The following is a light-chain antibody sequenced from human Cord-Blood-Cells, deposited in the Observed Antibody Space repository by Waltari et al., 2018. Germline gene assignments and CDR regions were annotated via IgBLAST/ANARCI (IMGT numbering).Light chain of an antibody. V-gene: IGKV1-39*01. J-gene: IGKJ4*01. CDR1: QSISSY. Sequence: DLQMTQSPSSLSASVGDRVTLTCPASQSISSYLNWYQQKPGKAPKLLIYAASSLQSGVPSRFSGSGSGTDFTLTISSLQPEDFATYYCQQSYSTPPLTFGGGTKVEIK. CDR2: AAS. CDR3: QQSYSTPPLT.